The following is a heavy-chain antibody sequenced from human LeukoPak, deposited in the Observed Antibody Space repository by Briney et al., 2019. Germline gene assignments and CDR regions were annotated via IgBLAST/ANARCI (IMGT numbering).Heavy chain of an antibody. CDR1: GYTFTSYA. J-gene: IGHJ6*02. D-gene: IGHD2-2*01. V-gene: IGHV7-4-1*02. Sequence: ASVWVSCKASGYTFTSYAMNWVRQAPGQGLEWMGWINTNTGNPTYAQGFTGRFVFSLDTSVSTAYLQISSLKAEDTAVYYCARERSVWSTSLYGMDVWGQGTTVTVSS. CDR3: ARERSVWSTSLYGMDV. CDR2: INTNTGNP.